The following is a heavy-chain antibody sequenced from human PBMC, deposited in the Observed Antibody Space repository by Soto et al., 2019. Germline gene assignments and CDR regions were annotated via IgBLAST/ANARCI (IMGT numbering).Heavy chain of an antibody. V-gene: IGHV1-69*13. Sequence: ASVKVSCKASGGTFSSYAISWVRQAPGQGLEWMGGIIPIFGTANYAQKFQGRVTITADESTSTAYMELSSLRSEDTAVYYCARDLSSSWYPHYHYYGMDVWGQGTTVTVSS. CDR3: ARDLSSSWYPHYHYYGMDV. D-gene: IGHD6-13*01. J-gene: IGHJ6*02. CDR2: IIPIFGTA. CDR1: GGTFSSYA.